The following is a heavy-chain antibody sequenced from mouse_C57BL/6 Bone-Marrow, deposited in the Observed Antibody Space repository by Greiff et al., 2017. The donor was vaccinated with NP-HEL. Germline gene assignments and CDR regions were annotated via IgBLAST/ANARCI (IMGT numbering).Heavy chain of an antibody. D-gene: IGHD1-1*01. CDR1: GYSFTSYY. J-gene: IGHJ3*01. V-gene: IGHV1-66*01. CDR3: AGSTGFYYYSRAWFAY. CDR2: IYPGSGNT. Sequence: QVQLKESGPELVKPGASVKISCKASGYSFTSYYIHWVKQRPGQGLEWIGWIYPGSGNTKYNEKFKGKATLTADTSSSTAYMQLSSLTSEDSAVYYGAGSTGFYYYSRAWFAYWGQGTLVTVSA.